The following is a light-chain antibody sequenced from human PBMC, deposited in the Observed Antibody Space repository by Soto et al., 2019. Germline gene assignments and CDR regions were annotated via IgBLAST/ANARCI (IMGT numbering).Light chain of an antibody. CDR3: QQYNNWPPHT. CDR2: GAS. Sequence: EIVMTQSPATLSVSPGERATLSCTASQSVSINLAWYQQKPGQAPRLLIYGASTRATCIPARFSGSGSGTEFTLTVSSLQSEDFAVYYCQQYNNWPPHTFGGGTKVEIK. V-gene: IGKV3-15*01. CDR1: QSVSIN. J-gene: IGKJ4*01.